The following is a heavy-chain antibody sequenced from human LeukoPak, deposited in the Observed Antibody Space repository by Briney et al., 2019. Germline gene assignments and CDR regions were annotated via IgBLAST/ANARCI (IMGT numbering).Heavy chain of an antibody. D-gene: IGHD3-16*01. J-gene: IGHJ4*02. CDR3: ARDEEWGDFDY. Sequence: PSETLSLTCAVYGGSFSTYYWSWVRQPPGSGLEWIGKINQSGSTYYNPSLKSRVTISVDTSKNQFSLKLSSVTAADTAVYYCARDEEWGDFDYWGQGTLVTVSS. V-gene: IGHV4-34*01. CDR2: INQSGST. CDR1: GGSFSTYY.